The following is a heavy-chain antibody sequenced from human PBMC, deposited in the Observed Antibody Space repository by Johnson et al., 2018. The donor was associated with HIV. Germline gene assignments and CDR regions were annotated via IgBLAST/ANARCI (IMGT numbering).Heavy chain of an antibody. D-gene: IGHD3-3*01. V-gene: IGHV3-30*02. CDR1: GFTFSSYG. J-gene: IGHJ3*02. Sequence: VQLVESGGGVVQPGGSLRLSCAASGFTFSSYGMHWVRQAPGKGLDWVAFIRYDGSNKYYADSVKGRFTISRDNSKNTLYLQVNSLRAEDTAVYYCAKEATYYNFWSDYYTDACDIWGQGTMVTVSS. CDR3: AKEATYYNFWSDYYTDACDI. CDR2: IRYDGSNK.